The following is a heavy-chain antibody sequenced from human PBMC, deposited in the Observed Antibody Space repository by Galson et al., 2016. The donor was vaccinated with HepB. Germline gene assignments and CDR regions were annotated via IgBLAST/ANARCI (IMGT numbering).Heavy chain of an antibody. CDR3: ARDWGRLGNGMDV. CDR2: IKPDGSNK. J-gene: IGHJ6*02. Sequence: SLRLSCAASGFTFSTYWMTWVRQAPGKGLEWVANIKPDGSNKYYADSVKGRFTISRDNSKNTLYLQMNSLRAEDTAVYYCARDWGRLGNGMDVWGQGTTVTVSS. CDR1: GFTFSTYW. D-gene: IGHD3-16*01. V-gene: IGHV3-7*01.